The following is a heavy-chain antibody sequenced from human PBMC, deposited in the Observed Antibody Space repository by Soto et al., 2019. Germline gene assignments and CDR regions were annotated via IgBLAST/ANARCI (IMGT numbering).Heavy chain of an antibody. V-gene: IGHV3-30-3*01. CDR2: ISYDGSNK. D-gene: IGHD1-26*01. CDR3: ARDGNSGSYGYFDY. CDR1: GFTFSSYA. Sequence: QVQLVESGGGVVQPGRSLRLSCAASGFTFSSYAMHWVRQAPGKGLEWVAVISYDGSNKYYADSVKGRFTISRDNSKNTLYLQVNSLRAEDTAVYYCARDGNSGSYGYFDYWGQGTLVTVSS. J-gene: IGHJ4*02.